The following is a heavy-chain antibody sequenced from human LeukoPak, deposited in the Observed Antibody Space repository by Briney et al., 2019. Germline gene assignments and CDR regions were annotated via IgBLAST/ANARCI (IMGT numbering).Heavy chain of an antibody. CDR3: AKGHAFDI. CDR2: ISYDGSNK. Sequence: GGSLRLSCAASGFTFSSYGMHWVRQAPGKGLEWVAVISYDGSNKYYADSVKGRFTISRDNCKNTLYLQMNSLRAEDTAVYYCAKGHAFDIWGQGTMVTVSS. V-gene: IGHV3-30*18. CDR1: GFTFSSYG. J-gene: IGHJ3*02.